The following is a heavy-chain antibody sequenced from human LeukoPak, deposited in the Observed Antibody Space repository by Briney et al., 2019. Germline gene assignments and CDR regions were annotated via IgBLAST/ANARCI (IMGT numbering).Heavy chain of an antibody. CDR3: ARDLSGNAVAPVRGYYYGMDV. Sequence: ASVKVSCKASGYTFTSYGISWVRQAPGQGLEWMGWISAYNGNTNYAQKLQGRVTMTTDTSTSTAYMELRSLRSDDTAVYYCARDLSGNAVAPVRGYYYGMDVWGQGTTVTVSS. CDR2: ISAYNGNT. V-gene: IGHV1-18*01. D-gene: IGHD6-19*01. J-gene: IGHJ6*02. CDR1: GYTFTSYG.